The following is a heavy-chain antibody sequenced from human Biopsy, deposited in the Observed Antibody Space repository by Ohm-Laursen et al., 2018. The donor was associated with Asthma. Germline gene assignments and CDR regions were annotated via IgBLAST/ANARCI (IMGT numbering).Heavy chain of an antibody. J-gene: IGHJ4*02. CDR3: ARLAYGSGSFFDF. Sequence: GESLRISCKASGYLFTSYWIGWVRQMPGKGLEWMGIIFPGDFDTIYSPSFQDQVTIPADKSISTAYLQWSSLKASDTAIYYCARLAYGSGSFFDFWGQGTLVTVAS. CDR2: IFPGDFDT. D-gene: IGHD3-10*01. V-gene: IGHV5-51*01. CDR1: GYLFTSYW.